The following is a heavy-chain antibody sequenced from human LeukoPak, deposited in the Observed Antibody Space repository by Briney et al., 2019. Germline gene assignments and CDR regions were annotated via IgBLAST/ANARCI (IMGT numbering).Heavy chain of an antibody. D-gene: IGHD2-15*01. Sequence: SETLSLTCIVSGDSISSYYWTWIRQPAGKGLEWIGRINTSGSTNYNPSLRSRVTISLDKSKNQFSLKLSSVTAADTAVYYCARDCSGGICHSAPSYYFDYWGQGTLVTVSS. CDR1: GDSISSYY. V-gene: IGHV4-4*07. CDR3: ARDCSGGICHSAPSYYFDY. CDR2: INTSGST. J-gene: IGHJ4*02.